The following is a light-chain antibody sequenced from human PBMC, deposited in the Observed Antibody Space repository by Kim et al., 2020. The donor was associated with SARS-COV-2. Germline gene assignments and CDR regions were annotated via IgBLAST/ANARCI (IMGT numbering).Light chain of an antibody. V-gene: IGLV1-44*01. J-gene: IGLJ1*01. CDR1: SSNIGSNT. Sequence: VLTQPPSASGTPGQRVTISCSGSSSNIGSNTVNWYKQLPGTAPKLLIYSNNRRPSGVPDRFSGSKSGTSASLAISGLQSEDEADYYCATWDASLNGYVFGTGTKVTVL. CDR2: SNN. CDR3: ATWDASLNGYV.